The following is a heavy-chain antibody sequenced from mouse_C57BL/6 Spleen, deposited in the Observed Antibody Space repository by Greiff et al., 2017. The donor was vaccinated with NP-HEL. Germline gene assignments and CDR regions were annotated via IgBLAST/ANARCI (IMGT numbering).Heavy chain of an antibody. CDR1: GYSFTGYY. J-gene: IGHJ4*01. V-gene: IGHV1-42*01. CDR2: INPSTGGT. Sequence: VQLKESGPELVKPGASVKLSCTASGYSFTGYYMNWVKQSPEKSLEWIGEINPSTGGTTYNHTFKAKSTLTVDKSSSTAYMQLKSLTSEDSTVYYCSRCPAYYYGGPYAMDYWGQGTSVTVSS. D-gene: IGHD1-1*02. CDR3: SRCPAYYYGGPYAMDY.